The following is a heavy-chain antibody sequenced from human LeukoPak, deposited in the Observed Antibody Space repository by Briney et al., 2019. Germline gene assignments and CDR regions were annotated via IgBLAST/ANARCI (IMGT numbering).Heavy chain of an antibody. CDR3: SREGGIVGVTDAFDI. Sequence: ATVKASCTASGYALTGYYMHWVRHAPGQGREWMGRINPNSGGTNYAQKFQGRVTMTWDTSISTAYMELSRLRSDDTAVYYCSREGGIVGVTDAFDIWGQGTMVTVSS. V-gene: IGHV1-2*06. J-gene: IGHJ3*02. CDR2: INPNSGGT. CDR1: GYALTGYY. D-gene: IGHD1-26*01.